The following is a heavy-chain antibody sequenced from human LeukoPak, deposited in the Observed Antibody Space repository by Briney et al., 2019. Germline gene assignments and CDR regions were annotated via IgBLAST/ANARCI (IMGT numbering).Heavy chain of an antibody. CDR1: GFTFSSYA. J-gene: IGHJ4*02. D-gene: IGHD1-26*01. CDR3: ARGPSGSYYSTDFDY. CDR2: ISYDGSNK. Sequence: GGSLRLSYAASGFTFSSYAMHWVRQAPGKGLEWVAVISYDGSNKYYADSVKGRFTISRDNSKNTLYLQMNSLRAEDTAVYYCARGPSGSYYSTDFDYWGQGTLVTVSS. V-gene: IGHV3-30*04.